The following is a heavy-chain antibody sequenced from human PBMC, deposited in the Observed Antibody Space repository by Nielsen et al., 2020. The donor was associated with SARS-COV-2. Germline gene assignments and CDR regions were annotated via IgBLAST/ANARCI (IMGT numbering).Heavy chain of an antibody. CDR2: ISSSSTYT. CDR1: GLTLRTTW. Sequence: GGSLRLSCAASGLTLRTTWMHWVRQFPGKGLEWVSYISSSSTYTNYADSVKGRFTISRDNAKNSLYLEMNSLRAEDTAVYFCARHLLTMYHPLYFDYWGQGTLVTVSS. CDR3: ARHLLTMYHPLYFDY. J-gene: IGHJ4*02. V-gene: IGHV3-11*03. D-gene: IGHD3-9*01.